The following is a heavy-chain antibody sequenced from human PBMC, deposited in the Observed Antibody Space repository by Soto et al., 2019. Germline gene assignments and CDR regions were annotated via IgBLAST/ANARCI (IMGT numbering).Heavy chain of an antibody. J-gene: IGHJ4*02. CDR1: GYTFTHFY. V-gene: IGHV1-18*01. Sequence: QVHLEQSGAEVTKPGDSVTVSCKASGYTFTHFYITWVRQAPGQGLEWMGAISPHNFNTNFAQKFQGRVTLTTDTSTNTAYMELRSLTSDDTDVYYCARDEGGYDILTGYYKAHHFDYWGQGVLVTVSS. CDR3: ARDEGGYDILTGYYKAHHFDY. CDR2: ISPHNFNT. D-gene: IGHD3-9*01.